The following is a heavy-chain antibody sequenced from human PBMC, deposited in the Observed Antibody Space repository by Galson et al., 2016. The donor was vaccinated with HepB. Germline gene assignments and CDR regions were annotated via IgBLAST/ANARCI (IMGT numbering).Heavy chain of an antibody. CDR2: ISAHNGNT. D-gene: IGHD2/OR15-2a*01. CDR1: GYTFSNYG. Sequence: SVKVSCKASGYTFSNYGISWMRQAPGQGLEWMGWISAHNGNTNYAQKFQGRVTLTTDTSTSTAYMELRSLRFDDTALYYCARDVQYRFDSWGQGTLVTVSS. J-gene: IGHJ4*02. V-gene: IGHV1-18*01. CDR3: ARDVQYRFDS.